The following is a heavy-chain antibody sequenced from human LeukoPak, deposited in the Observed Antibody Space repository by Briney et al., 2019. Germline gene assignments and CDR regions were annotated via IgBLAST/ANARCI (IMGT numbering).Heavy chain of an antibody. CDR2: IRGTADNA. Sequence: GGSLRLSCATSGFTFSNYAMSWVRQAPGKGLEWVSAIRGTADNAYYADSVKGRFTISRDNSKSTLYLQMNSLRAEDTAVYYCAKRGYCSGGACYSGAAPHFDYWGQGTLVTVSS. CDR1: GFTFSNYA. J-gene: IGHJ4*02. D-gene: IGHD2-15*01. CDR3: AKRGYCSGGACYSGAAPHFDY. V-gene: IGHV3-23*01.